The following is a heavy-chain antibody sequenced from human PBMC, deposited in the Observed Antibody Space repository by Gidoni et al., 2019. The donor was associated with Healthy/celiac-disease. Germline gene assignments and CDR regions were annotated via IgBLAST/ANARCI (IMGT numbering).Heavy chain of an antibody. D-gene: IGHD3-22*01. CDR1: GFTFSSYG. J-gene: IGHJ4*02. V-gene: IGHV3-30*18. CDR3: AKLGFGPYYYDSSGYPETVDY. Sequence: QVQLVESGGGVVQPGRSLRLSCAASGFTFSSYGMHWVRQAPGKGLEWVAVISYDGSNKDYADSVKGRFTISRDNSKNTLYLQMNSLRAEDTAVYYCAKLGFGPYYYDSSGYPETVDYWGQGTLVTVSS. CDR2: ISYDGSNK.